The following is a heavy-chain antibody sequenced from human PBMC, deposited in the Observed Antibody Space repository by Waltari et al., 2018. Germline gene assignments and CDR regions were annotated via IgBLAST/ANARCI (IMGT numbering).Heavy chain of an antibody. V-gene: IGHV3-21*01. CDR3: ARDGSGSYSGY. Sequence: EVQLVESGGGLVKPGGSLRLSCAASGFTFSSYSMNWVRQAPGKGLEWVSSIRSSSSYIYYADSGKGRFTISRDNAKNSLYLQMNSLRAEDTAVYYCARDGSGSYSGYWGQGTLVTVSS. CDR2: IRSSSSYI. D-gene: IGHD1-26*01. J-gene: IGHJ4*02. CDR1: GFTFSSYS.